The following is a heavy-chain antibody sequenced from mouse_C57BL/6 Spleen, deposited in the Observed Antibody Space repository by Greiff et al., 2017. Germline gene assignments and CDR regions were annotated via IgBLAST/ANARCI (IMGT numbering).Heavy chain of an antibody. CDR1: GYTFTSYW. CDR3: ARREAYYYGSSYYYAMDY. V-gene: IGHV1-55*01. J-gene: IGHJ4*01. CDR2: IYPGSGST. D-gene: IGHD1-1*01. Sequence: QVQLQQPGAELVKPGASVKMSCKASGYTFTSYWITWVKQRPGQGLEWIGDIYPGSGSTNYNEKFKSKATLTVDTSSSTAYMQLSSLTSEDSAVYYCARREAYYYGSSYYYAMDYWGQGTSVTVSS.